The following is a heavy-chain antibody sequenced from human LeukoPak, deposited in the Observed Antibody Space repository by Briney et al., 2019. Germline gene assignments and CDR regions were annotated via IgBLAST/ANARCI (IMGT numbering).Heavy chain of an antibody. CDR3: TTERLYYYDSSGYYYY. Sequence: PGGSLRLSCAASGFTFSSYAMSWVRQAPGKGLEWVGRIKSKTDGGTIDYAAPVKGRFTISRDDSKNTLYLQMNSLKTEDTAVYYCTTERLYYYDSSGYYYYWGQGTLVTVSS. D-gene: IGHD3-22*01. V-gene: IGHV3-15*01. CDR1: GFTFSSYA. CDR2: IKSKTDGGTI. J-gene: IGHJ4*02.